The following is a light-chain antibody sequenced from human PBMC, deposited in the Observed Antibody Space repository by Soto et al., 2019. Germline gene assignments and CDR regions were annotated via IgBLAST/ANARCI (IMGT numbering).Light chain of an antibody. J-gene: IGKJ5*01. CDR3: QQSYSTPRT. Sequence: DIQMTQSPSSLSASVGDRVTITCRASQTISGYLNWYQQKPGKAPTLLIYAASNVHSGVPSRFSGSGSGTDFTLNISSLQREDFANYYCQQSYSTPRTFGQGTRLEI. V-gene: IGKV1-39*01. CDR2: AAS. CDR1: QTISGY.